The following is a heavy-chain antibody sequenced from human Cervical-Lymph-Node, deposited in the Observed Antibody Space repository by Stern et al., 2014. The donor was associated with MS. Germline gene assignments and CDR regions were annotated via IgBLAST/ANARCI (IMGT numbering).Heavy chain of an antibody. CDR1: GLSLSNPRMG. CDR3: ARSYSGTYLDWFDP. J-gene: IGHJ5*02. CDR2: IFSTDEK. V-gene: IGHV2-26*01. Sequence: QVTLKESGPVLVKPTETLTLTCSVSGLSLSNPRMGVSWIRQPPGKALEWLGHIFSTDEKSYSTSLESRLTISRGTSKSQVVLTMTNIDPVDTATYYCARSYSGTYLDWFDPWGQGTLVTVSS. D-gene: IGHD1-26*01.